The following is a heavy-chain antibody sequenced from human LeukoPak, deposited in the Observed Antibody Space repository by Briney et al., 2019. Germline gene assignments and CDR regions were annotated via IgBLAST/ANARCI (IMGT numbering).Heavy chain of an antibody. Sequence: GGSLRLSCAASGFTFSSYAMSWVRQAPGKGLEWVSAISGSGGTAHYADSVKGRFTISRDNSKNTLYLQMNNLRAEDTAVYYRAKGYTGFLEWFTAYWGQGTLVTVSS. CDR2: ISGSGGTA. CDR1: GFTFSSYA. D-gene: IGHD3-3*01. J-gene: IGHJ4*02. V-gene: IGHV3-23*01. CDR3: AKGYTGFLEWFTAY.